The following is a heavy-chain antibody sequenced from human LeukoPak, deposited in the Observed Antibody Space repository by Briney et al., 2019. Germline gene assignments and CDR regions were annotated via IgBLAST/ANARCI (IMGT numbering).Heavy chain of an antibody. Sequence: PGGSLRLSCAASGFTFSSYSMNWVRQAPGKGLEWVSSISSTNNIYYADSLKGRVIISRDNAKNSLYLQINSLRAEDTAVYYRARDIIRGLVNHFDAFDIWGQGTVVTVSS. CDR2: ISSTNNI. CDR1: GFTFSSYS. V-gene: IGHV3-21*01. D-gene: IGHD3-10*01. J-gene: IGHJ3*02. CDR3: ARDIIRGLVNHFDAFDI.